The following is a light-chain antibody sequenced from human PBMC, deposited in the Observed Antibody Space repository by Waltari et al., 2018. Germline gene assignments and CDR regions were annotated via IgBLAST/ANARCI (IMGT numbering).Light chain of an antibody. CDR3: SSYAGSTAV. V-gene: IGLV2-8*01. J-gene: IGLJ2*01. CDR1: SSDVGGYNY. Sequence: QSALTQPPSASGSPGQSVAISCTGTSSDVGGYNYVSRYQQHPGRAPKLMVYEVTKRPSGVPDRFSGSKSGNTASRTVSGLQAEDEADYYCSSYAGSTAVFGGGIKLTVL. CDR2: EVT.